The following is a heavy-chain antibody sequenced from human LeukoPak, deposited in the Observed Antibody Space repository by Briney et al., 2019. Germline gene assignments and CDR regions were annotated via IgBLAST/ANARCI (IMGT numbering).Heavy chain of an antibody. Sequence: SETLSLTCSVSGGSVSGANYYWSWIRQPPGKGLEWIGYIYYSGSTRYNPSLKSRVTISVDTSKNQFSLKLSSVTAADTAVYYCASATTVTTIDAFDIWGQGTMVTVSS. V-gene: IGHV4-61*01. CDR1: GGSVSGANYY. CDR2: IYYSGST. CDR3: ASATTVTTIDAFDI. D-gene: IGHD4-17*01. J-gene: IGHJ3*02.